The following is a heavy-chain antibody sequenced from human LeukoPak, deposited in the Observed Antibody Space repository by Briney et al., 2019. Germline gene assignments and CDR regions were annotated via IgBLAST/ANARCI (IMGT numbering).Heavy chain of an antibody. D-gene: IGHD5-24*01. V-gene: IGHV1-69*05. CDR1: GGTFSSYA. J-gene: IGHJ6*03. Sequence: SVKVSCKASGGTFSSYAISWVRQAPGQGLEWMGGIIPIFGTANYAQKFQGRVTITTDESTSTAYMELSSLRSEDTAVYYCAKTPGDKDYYHMDVWGKGTTVTVSS. CDR3: AKTPGDKDYYHMDV. CDR2: IIPIFGTA.